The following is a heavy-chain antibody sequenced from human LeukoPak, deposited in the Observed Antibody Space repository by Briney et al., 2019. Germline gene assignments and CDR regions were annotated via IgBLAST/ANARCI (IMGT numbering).Heavy chain of an antibody. CDR2: IYHSGST. V-gene: IGHV4-38-2*02. J-gene: IGHJ3*02. CDR3: ARDLTRGYNRGDAFDI. CDR1: GYSISSGYY. D-gene: IGHD5-24*01. Sequence: SETLSLTCTVSGYSISSGYYWGWIRQPPGKGLEWIGSIYHSGSTYYNPSLKSRVTISVDTSKNQFSLKLSSVTAADTAVYYCARDLTRGYNRGDAFDIWGQGTMVTVSS.